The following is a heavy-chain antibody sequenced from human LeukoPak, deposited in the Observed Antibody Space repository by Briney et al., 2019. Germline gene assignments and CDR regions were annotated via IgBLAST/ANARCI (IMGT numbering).Heavy chain of an antibody. CDR1: GFTFSSYS. J-gene: IGHJ4*02. Sequence: GSLRLSCAASGFTFSSYSMNWVRPAPGKGLEWVSSISSSSSYIYYADSVKGRFTISRDNSKNSPYLQMNSLRAEDTAVYYCARGPYYYDSSGYYPYYFDYWGQGTLVTVSS. CDR2: ISSSSSYI. D-gene: IGHD3-22*01. CDR3: ARGPYYYDSSGYYPYYFDY. V-gene: IGHV3-21*01.